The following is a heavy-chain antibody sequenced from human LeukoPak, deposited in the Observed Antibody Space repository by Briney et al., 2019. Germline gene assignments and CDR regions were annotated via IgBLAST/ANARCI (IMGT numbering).Heavy chain of an antibody. CDR1: GLSVSGYW. CDR2: IKQDGSEK. J-gene: IGHJ6*03. D-gene: IGHD2-8*02. V-gene: IGHV3-7*01. Sequence: PGGSLRLSCAASGLSVSGYWLTWVRQAPGKGLEWVANIKQDGSEKNYVDSVKGRFTISRDNADNSLYLEMTNRRVEDTAVYFCASRYCTGVNCFAASYMCMDVWGKGTTVTVSS. CDR3: ASRYCTGVNCFAASYMCMDV.